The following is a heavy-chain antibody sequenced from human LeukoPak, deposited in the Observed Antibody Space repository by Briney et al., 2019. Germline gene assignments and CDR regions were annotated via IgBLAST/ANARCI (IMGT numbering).Heavy chain of an antibody. Sequence: AASVKVSCKASGYIFTDYYIHWVRQAPGQGLEWMGIINPSGGSTSYAQKFQGRVTMTRDTSTSTVYMELSSLRSEDTAVYYCARGGPEYLSDYWGQGTLVTVSS. V-gene: IGHV1-46*01. CDR2: INPSGGST. CDR1: GYIFTDYY. CDR3: ARGGPEYLSDY. D-gene: IGHD2-2*02. J-gene: IGHJ4*02.